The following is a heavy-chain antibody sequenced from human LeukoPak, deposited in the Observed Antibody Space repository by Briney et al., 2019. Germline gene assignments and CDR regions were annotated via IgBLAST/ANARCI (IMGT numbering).Heavy chain of an antibody. V-gene: IGHV3-30*02. CDR1: GFTFSSYG. CDR3: TFKSGDWRNAFDI. Sequence: PGGPLRLSCAASGFTFSSYGMHWVRQAPGKGLEWVAFIRYDGSNKYYADSVKGRFTISRDNSKNTLYLQMNSLRSEDTAVYYCTFKSGDWRNAFDIWGQGTMVTVSS. CDR2: IRYDGSNK. J-gene: IGHJ3*02. D-gene: IGHD2-21*02.